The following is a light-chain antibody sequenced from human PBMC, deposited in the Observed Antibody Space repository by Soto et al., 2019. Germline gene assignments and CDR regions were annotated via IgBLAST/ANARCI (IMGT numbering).Light chain of an antibody. V-gene: IGKV3-15*01. CDR1: QSVSSN. J-gene: IGKJ1*01. CDR2: GAS. Sequence: EIVMTQSPATLSVSPGERATLSCRASQSVSSNLAWYQQKPGQAPRLLIYGASTRATGIPARFSGSGSGTEFTLTISRLQSEDCAVYYCQHYNNWSRTFGQGTKVEI. CDR3: QHYNNWSRT.